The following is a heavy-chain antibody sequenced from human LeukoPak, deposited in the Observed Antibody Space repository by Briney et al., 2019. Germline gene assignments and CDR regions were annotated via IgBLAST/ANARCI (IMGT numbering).Heavy chain of an antibody. V-gene: IGHV3-30*18. Sequence: GGSLRLSCAASGFTLSNYWMTWVRQAPGKGLEWVAVISYDGSNKYYADSVKGRFTISRDNSKNTLYLQMNSLRAEDTAVYYCAKPPRDIVVVPAASDYWGQGTLVTVSS. CDR1: GFTLSNYW. J-gene: IGHJ4*02. D-gene: IGHD2-2*01. CDR2: ISYDGSNK. CDR3: AKPPRDIVVVPAASDY.